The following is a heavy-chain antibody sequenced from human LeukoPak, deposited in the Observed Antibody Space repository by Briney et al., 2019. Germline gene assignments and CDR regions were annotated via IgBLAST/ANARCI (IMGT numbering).Heavy chain of an antibody. Sequence: KPSETLSLTCTVSGGPISSYYWSWIRQPPGKGLEWIGHIYYSGSTNYNPSLKSRVTISVDTSKNQFSLKLSSVTAADTAVYYCASAYYDFWSGNLPYYYYYGMDVWGQGTTVTVSS. CDR2: IYYSGST. J-gene: IGHJ6*02. CDR1: GGPISSYY. D-gene: IGHD3-3*01. V-gene: IGHV4-59*01. CDR3: ASAYYDFWSGNLPYYYYYGMDV.